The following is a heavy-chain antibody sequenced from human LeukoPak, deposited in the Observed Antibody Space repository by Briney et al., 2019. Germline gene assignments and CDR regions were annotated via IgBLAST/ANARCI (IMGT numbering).Heavy chain of an antibody. Sequence: ASVKVSCKASGYTFTTYDINWVRQATGQGLEWMGWMNPNSGNTGYAQKFQGRVTMTRNTSMSTAYMELNSLRSEDTAVYYCARDGHAYGRGSPHYWGQGTLVTVSS. CDR3: ARDGHAYGRGSPHY. J-gene: IGHJ4*02. D-gene: IGHD3-10*01. CDR1: GYTFTTYD. CDR2: MNPNSGNT. V-gene: IGHV1-8*01.